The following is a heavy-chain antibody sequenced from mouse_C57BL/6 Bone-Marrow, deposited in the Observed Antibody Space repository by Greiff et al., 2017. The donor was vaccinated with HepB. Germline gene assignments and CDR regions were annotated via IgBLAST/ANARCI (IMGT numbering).Heavy chain of an antibody. J-gene: IGHJ1*03. CDR2: ILPGSGST. D-gene: IGHD1-1*01. CDR1: GYTFTGYW. Sequence: QVQLKQSGAELMKPGASVKLSCKAPGYTFTGYWIEWVKQRPGHGLEWIGEILPGSGSTNYNEKFKGKATVTADTSSNTAYMQLSSLTTEDSAIYYCASPSIYYYGSSYGFDVWGTGTTVTVSS. CDR3: ASPSIYYYGSSYGFDV. V-gene: IGHV1-9*01.